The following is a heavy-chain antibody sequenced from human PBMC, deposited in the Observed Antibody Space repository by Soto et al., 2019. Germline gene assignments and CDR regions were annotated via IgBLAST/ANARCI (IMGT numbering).Heavy chain of an antibody. D-gene: IGHD3-9*01. CDR3: ARETSSAYYDILTGWFGAFDI. CDR2: IYHSGST. V-gene: IGHV4-30-2*01. J-gene: IGHJ3*02. CDR1: GGSISSGGYS. Sequence: QLQLQESGSGLVKPSQTLSLTCAVSGGSISSGGYSWSWIRQPPGKGLEWIGYIYHSGSTNYNPSLKSRVTISVDKSKNQFSLKLSSVTAADTAVYYCARETSSAYYDILTGWFGAFDIWGQGTMVTVSS.